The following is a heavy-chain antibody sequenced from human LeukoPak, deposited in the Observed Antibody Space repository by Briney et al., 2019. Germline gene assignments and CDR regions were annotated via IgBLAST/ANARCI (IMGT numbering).Heavy chain of an antibody. V-gene: IGHV5-51*01. CDR1: GYSFTSHW. CDR3: ARHAPYGSGSYYSGMDV. Sequence: GESLKISCKGSGYSFTSHWIGWVRQMPGKGLEWMGIIYPGDSDTRFSPSFQSQVTISADKSISTAYLQWSSLKASDTAMYYCARHAPYGSGSYYSGMDVWGKGTTVTVSS. CDR2: IYPGDSDT. D-gene: IGHD3-10*01. J-gene: IGHJ6*04.